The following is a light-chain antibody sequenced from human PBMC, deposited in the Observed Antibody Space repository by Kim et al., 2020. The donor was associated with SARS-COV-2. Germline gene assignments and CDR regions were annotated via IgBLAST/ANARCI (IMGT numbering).Light chain of an antibody. V-gene: IGKV1-33*01. CDR2: DAS. CDR1: QDIGNS. CDR3: QQRRI. J-gene: IGKJ2*01. Sequence: DVQMTQSPSSLSASVGDRITITCQASQDIGNSLNWYQQKPGKAPNLLIYDASNLETGVPARFSGSENGTDLSVTIRSLQPEDIATYYLQQRRIFGQGTNVEI.